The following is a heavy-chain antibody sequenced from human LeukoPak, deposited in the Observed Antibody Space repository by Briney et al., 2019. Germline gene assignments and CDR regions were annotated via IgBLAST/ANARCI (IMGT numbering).Heavy chain of an antibody. CDR1: GFTFSSYG. CDR3: AKGSSSWYWVY. D-gene: IGHD6-13*01. CDR2: ISYDGSNK. Sequence: GRSLRLSCAASGFTFSSYGMPWVRQAPGKGLERVAVISYDGSNKYYADSVKGRFTISRDNSKNTLYLQMNSLRAEDTAVYYCAKGSSSWYWVYWGQGTLVTVSS. J-gene: IGHJ4*02. V-gene: IGHV3-30*18.